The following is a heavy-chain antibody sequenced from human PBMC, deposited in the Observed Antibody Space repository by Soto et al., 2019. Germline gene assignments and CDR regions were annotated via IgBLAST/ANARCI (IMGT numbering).Heavy chain of an antibody. D-gene: IGHD3-16*01. J-gene: IGHJ4*02. CDR3: PKGLRAHYDS. CDR2: TTGSGSDT. CDR1: GFTFSTYA. Sequence: LRLSCAASGFTFSTYAMAWFRRTPGQGLKWVSSTTGSGSDTKYAYSVKGTFTISRDNSKNTAVLQMNRLSVEDKALYYCPKGLRAHYDSWGQGTLVTV. V-gene: IGHV3-23*01.